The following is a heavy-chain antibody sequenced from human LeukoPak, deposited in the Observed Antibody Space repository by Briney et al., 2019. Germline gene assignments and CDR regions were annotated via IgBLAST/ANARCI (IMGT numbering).Heavy chain of an antibody. CDR1: GGSIATHY. V-gene: IGHV4-59*11. J-gene: IGHJ3*02. CDR2: INYSGTT. CDR3: ARGGGTFDI. D-gene: IGHD6-25*01. Sequence: PSETLSLTCTVSGGSIATHYWSWIRQPPGKGLEWIGYINYSGTTNFNPSLNNRATISVDTSRNQSSLKLSSVTAADTAVYYCARGGGTFDIWGQGTMVAVSS.